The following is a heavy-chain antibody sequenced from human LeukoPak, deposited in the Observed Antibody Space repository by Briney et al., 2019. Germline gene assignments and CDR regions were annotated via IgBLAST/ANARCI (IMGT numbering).Heavy chain of an antibody. J-gene: IGHJ6*02. CDR3: ARMLGGWPPYYDFWSGYSMTYGMDV. V-gene: IGHV4-34*01. D-gene: IGHD3-3*01. Sequence: SETLSLTCTVSGGSISSYYWSWIRQPPGKGLEWIGEINHSGSTNYNPSLKSRVTISVDTSKNQFSLKLSSVTAADTAVYYCARMLGGWPPYYDFWSGYSMTYGMDVWGQGTTVTVSS. CDR1: GGSISSYY. CDR2: INHSGST.